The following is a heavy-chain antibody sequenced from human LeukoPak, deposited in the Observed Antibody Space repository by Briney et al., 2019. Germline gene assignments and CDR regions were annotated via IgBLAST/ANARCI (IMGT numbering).Heavy chain of an antibody. Sequence: PWGSLRLSCAASGFTFDDYAMHWVRQAPGKGLEWVSLISGDGGSTYYADSVKGRFTIYRDNTKNSLYLQMNSLRTEDTALYYCAKPQEGGYYYDSSGYYRFDYWGQGTLVTVSS. D-gene: IGHD3-22*01. V-gene: IGHV3-43*02. CDR3: AKPQEGGYYYDSSGYYRFDY. J-gene: IGHJ4*02. CDR1: GFTFDDYA. CDR2: ISGDGGST.